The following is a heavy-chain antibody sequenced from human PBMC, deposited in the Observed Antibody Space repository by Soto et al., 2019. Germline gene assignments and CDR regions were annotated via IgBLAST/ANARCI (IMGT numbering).Heavy chain of an antibody. CDR1: GFTFSSYG. J-gene: IGHJ6*02. CDR3: ARPQGDCISTSCYATYYYYGMDV. CDR2: IWYDGSNK. D-gene: IGHD2-2*01. Sequence: QVQLVESGGGVVQPGRSLRLSCAASGFTFSSYGMHWVRQAPGKGLERVAVIWYDGSNKYYADSVKGRFTISRDNSKNTLYLQMNSRRAEDTAVYYCARPQGDCISTSCYATYYYYGMDVWGQGTTVTVSS. V-gene: IGHV3-33*01.